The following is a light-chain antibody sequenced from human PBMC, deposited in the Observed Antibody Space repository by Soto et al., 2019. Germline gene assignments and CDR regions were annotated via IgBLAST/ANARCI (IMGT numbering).Light chain of an antibody. CDR2: GAS. Sequence: EIVLTQSPGTLSFSPGERATLSCRTSQSVSNNYLAWYQQKPGQAPRLLIYGASSRATGIPDRFSGSGSGTDFTLSISRLAPEDFAVYYCQQYSSLWTFGQGTKVDIK. J-gene: IGKJ1*01. CDR3: QQYSSLWT. V-gene: IGKV3-20*01. CDR1: QSVSNNY.